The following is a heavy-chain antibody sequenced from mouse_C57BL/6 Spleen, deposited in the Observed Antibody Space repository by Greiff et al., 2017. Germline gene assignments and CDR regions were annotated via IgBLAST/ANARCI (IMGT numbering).Heavy chain of an antibody. D-gene: IGHD1-1*01. J-gene: IGHJ2*01. CDR2: INPGSGGT. V-gene: IGHV1-54*01. Sequence: QVQLQQSGAELVRPGTSVKVSCKASGYAFTNYLIEWVKQRPGQGLEWIGVINPGSGGTNYNEKFKGKATLTADKSSSTAYMQLSSLTSEDSAVYFCARDYYGSRDYWGQSTTLTVSS. CDR1: GYAFTNYL. CDR3: ARDYYGSRDY.